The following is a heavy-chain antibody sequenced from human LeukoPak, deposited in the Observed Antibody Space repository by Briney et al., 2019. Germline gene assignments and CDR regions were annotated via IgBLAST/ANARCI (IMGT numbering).Heavy chain of an antibody. Sequence: GASVTVSLTTSGYTFIDYYIHWIRQAPGPGLERMGRINPTTGGTAFAQPFQGKVSITTDTPISTSYMELSRLGCEGTAVYYGATLGEDNTGTSFDYWGQGTLVTVSS. J-gene: IGHJ4*02. CDR2: INPTTGGT. D-gene: IGHD3-16*01. V-gene: IGHV1-2*06. CDR3: ATLGEDNTGTSFDY. CDR1: GYTFIDYY.